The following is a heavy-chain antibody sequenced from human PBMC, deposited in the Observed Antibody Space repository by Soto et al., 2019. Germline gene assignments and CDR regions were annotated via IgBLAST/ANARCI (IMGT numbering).Heavy chain of an antibody. CDR2: INAGNGNT. Sequence: GASVKVSCKASGYTFTSYAMHWVRQAPGQRLEWMGWINAGNGNTKYSQKFQGRVTITRDTSASTAYMELSSLRSEDTAVYYCAREVITIFGVVISFDYWGQGTLVTVSS. CDR3: AREVITIFGVVISFDY. V-gene: IGHV1-3*01. D-gene: IGHD3-3*01. CDR1: GYTFTSYA. J-gene: IGHJ4*02.